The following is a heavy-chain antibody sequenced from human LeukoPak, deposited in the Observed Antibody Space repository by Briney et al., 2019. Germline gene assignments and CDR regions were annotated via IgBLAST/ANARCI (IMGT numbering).Heavy chain of an antibody. CDR1: GFTFGDYS. V-gene: IGHV3-49*03. CDR3: TRDRIMTDF. J-gene: IGHJ4*02. CDR2: IRNKVSGGTA. Sequence: GGSLRLSCTASGFTFGDYSMTWFRQAPGKGLEWVSFIRNKVSGGTAEHAASVRGRFTTSRDDSKSIAYLQMNSLKTEDTALYYCTRDRIMTDFWGQGTLVTVSS. D-gene: IGHD2-15*01.